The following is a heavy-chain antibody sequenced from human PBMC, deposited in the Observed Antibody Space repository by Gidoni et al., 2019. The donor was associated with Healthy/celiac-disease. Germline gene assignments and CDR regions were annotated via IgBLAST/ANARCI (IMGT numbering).Heavy chain of an antibody. V-gene: IGHV3-30*18. D-gene: IGHD6-6*01. CDR1: GFTFSSYG. J-gene: IGHJ4*02. CDR2: ISYDGSNK. Sequence: QVQLVESGGGVVQPGRSLRLSCAASGFTFSSYGQHWVRQAPGKGLEWVEVISYDGSNKYYADSVKGRFTISRDNSKNTLYLQMNSLRAEDTAVYYCAKDRRRRAYFDYWGQGTLVTVSS. CDR3: AKDRRRRAYFDY.